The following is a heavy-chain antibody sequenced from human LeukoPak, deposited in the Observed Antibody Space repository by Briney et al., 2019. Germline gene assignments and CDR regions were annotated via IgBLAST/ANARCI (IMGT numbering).Heavy chain of an antibody. CDR1: GFTFSSYS. CDR2: ISSSSSYI. V-gene: IGHV3-21*01. J-gene: IGHJ4*02. CDR3: ARDRFIVGATTLREGGPDY. Sequence: PGRSLRLSCAASGFTFSSYSMNWVRQAPGKGLEWVSSISSSSSYIYYADSVKGRFTISRDNAKNSLYLQMNSLRAEDTAVYYCARDRFIVGATTLREGGPDYWGQGTLVTVSS. D-gene: IGHD1-26*01.